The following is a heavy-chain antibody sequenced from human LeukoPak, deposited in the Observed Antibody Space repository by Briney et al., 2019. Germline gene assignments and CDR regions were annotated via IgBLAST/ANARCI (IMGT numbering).Heavy chain of an antibody. D-gene: IGHD3-16*02. CDR1: GYTFTSYG. CDR3: ARDLIMITFGGVIVIPPVGY. CDR2: ISVYNGNT. V-gene: IGHV1-18*01. Sequence: ASVKVSCKASGYTFTSYGISWVRQAPGQGLEWMGWISVYNGNTNYAQKLQGRVTMTTDTSTSTAYMELRSLRSDDTAVYYCARDLIMITFGGVIVIPPVGYWGQGTLVTVSS. J-gene: IGHJ4*02.